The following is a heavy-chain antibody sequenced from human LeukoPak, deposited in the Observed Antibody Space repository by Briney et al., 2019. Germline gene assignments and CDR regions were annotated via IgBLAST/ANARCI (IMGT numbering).Heavy chain of an antibody. CDR1: GYTFTSYG. CDR2: ISAYNSNT. D-gene: IGHD6-19*01. J-gene: IGHJ6*03. Sequence: ASVKVSCKASGYTFTSYGISWVRQAPGQGLEWMGWISAYNSNTNYAQKLQGRVTMTTDTSTSTAYMELSSLRSEDTAVYYCARDRIAVAGRKYYYYMDVWGKGTTVTVSS. CDR3: ARDRIAVAGRKYYYYMDV. V-gene: IGHV1-18*01.